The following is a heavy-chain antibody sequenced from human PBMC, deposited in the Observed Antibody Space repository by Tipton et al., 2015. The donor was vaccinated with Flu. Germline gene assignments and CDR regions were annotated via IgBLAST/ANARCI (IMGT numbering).Heavy chain of an antibody. CDR3: ARDLFGEKDWFDP. V-gene: IGHV4-61*02. CDR2: IYTSGST. D-gene: IGHD3-10*01. J-gene: IGHJ5*02. CDR1: GGSIGSGSYY. Sequence: LRLSCTVSGGSIGSGSYYWSWIRQHAGKGLEWIGRIYTSGSTNYNPSLKSRVTISVDTSKNQFSLKLSSVTAADTAVYYCARDLFGEKDWFDPWGQGTLITVSS.